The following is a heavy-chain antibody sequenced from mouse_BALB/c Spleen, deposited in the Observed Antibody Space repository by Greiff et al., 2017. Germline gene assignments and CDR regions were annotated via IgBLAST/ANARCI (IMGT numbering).Heavy chain of an antibody. D-gene: IGHD2-3*01. CDR2: ISYSGST. CDR1: GYSITSDYA. J-gene: IGHJ2*01. Sequence: EVQLQESGPGLVKPSQSLSLTCTVTGYSITSDYAWNWIRQFPGNKLEWMGYISYSGSTSYNPSLKSRISITRDTSKNQFFLQLNSVTTEDTATYYCARWGWLLFDYWGQGTTLTVSS. CDR3: ARWGWLLFDY. V-gene: IGHV3-2*02.